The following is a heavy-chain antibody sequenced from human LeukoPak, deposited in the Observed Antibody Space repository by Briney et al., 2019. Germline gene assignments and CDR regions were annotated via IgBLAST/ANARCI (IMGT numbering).Heavy chain of an antibody. D-gene: IGHD5-24*01. J-gene: IGHJ4*02. Sequence: ASVKVSCKASGYTFTGYYMHWVRQAPGQGLEWMGWINPNSGGTNYAQKFQGRVTMTRDTSISTAYMELSRLRSDDTAVYYCARDRGRDGYIFDYWGQGTLVTVS. V-gene: IGHV1-2*02. CDR1: GYTFTGYY. CDR3: ARDRGRDGYIFDY. CDR2: INPNSGGT.